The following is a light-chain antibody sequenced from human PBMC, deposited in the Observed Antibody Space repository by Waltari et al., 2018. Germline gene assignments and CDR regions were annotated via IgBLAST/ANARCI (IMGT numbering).Light chain of an antibody. J-gene: IGKJ1*01. V-gene: IGKV3-20*01. Sequence: EVVLTPSPGTLSLSPGEGATLSCRASQSVSRALAWYQQKPGQAPRPLIYDAYRRATGIPDRFSGSGSGTDFSLTISRLEPEDFAVYYCQKYESLPATFGQGTKVEIK. CDR3: QKYESLPAT. CDR1: QSVSRA. CDR2: DAY.